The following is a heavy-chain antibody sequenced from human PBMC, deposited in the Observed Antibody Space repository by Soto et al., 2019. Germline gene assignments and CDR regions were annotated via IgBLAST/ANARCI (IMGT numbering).Heavy chain of an antibody. D-gene: IGHD2-15*01. CDR1: GGSISSGGYY. CDR3: AGDDTAVTPSNSYYCMDV. J-gene: IGHJ6*02. Sequence: QVQLQESGPGLVKPSQTLSLTCTVSGGSISSGGYYWSWIRQHPGKGLEWIGYIYYSGSTYYNPSLQIRVTISVDMSMNLCGLKLSSVTAADTDVYYCAGDDTAVTPSNSYYCMDVWGQGTTVTVSS. V-gene: IGHV4-31*03. CDR2: IYYSGST.